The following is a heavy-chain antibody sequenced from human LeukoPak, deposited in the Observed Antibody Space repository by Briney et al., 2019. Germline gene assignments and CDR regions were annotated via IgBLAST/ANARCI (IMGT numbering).Heavy chain of an antibody. CDR1: GFTFSDYN. V-gene: IGHV3-21*06. J-gene: IGHJ6*02. CDR2: ISSSATYI. D-gene: IGHD2-2*01. CDR3: ARILVVPAANYYYSYGMDV. Sequence: GGSMGLSCAASGFTFSDYNMNWVRQAPGKGLEWVSSISSSATYIYYADSVKGRFTISRDNAKTSLYLQMNSLRAEDTAVYYCARILVVPAANYYYSYGMDVWGQGTTVTVSS.